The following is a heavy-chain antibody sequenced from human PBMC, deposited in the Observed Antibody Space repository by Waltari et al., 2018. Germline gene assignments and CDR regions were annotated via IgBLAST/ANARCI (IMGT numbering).Heavy chain of an antibody. CDR1: GGSFRASY. D-gene: IGHD6-19*01. CDR2: INHSGST. Sequence: QVQLQQLGAGLLKPSETLSLTCAAYGGSFRASYGRWIRHPPGKGLEWIGEINHSGSTNYNPSLKSRVTISVDTSKNQFSLKLSSVTAADTAVYYCARGLLFYVAGNWFDPWGQGTLVTVSS. CDR3: ARGLLFYVAGNWFDP. J-gene: IGHJ5*02. V-gene: IGHV4-34*01.